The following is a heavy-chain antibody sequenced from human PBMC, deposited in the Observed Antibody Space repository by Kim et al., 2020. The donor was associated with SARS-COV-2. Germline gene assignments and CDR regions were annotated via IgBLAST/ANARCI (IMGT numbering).Heavy chain of an antibody. CDR3: ARGRYYYDSSGYYADY. Sequence: ASVKVSCKASGYTFTGYYMHWVRQAPGQGLEWMGWINPNSGGTNYAQKFQGRVTMTRDTSISTAYMELSRLRSDDTAVYYCARGRYYYDSSGYYADYWGQGTLVTVSS. D-gene: IGHD3-22*01. CDR1: GYTFTGYY. J-gene: IGHJ4*02. CDR2: INPNSGGT. V-gene: IGHV1-2*02.